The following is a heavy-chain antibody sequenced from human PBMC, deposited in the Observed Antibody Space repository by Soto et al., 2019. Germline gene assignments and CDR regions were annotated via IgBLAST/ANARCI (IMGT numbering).Heavy chain of an antibody. CDR2: IGTAGDT. Sequence: EVQLVESGGGLVQPGGSLRLSCAASGFTFSSYDMHWVRQATGKGLEWVSAIGTAGDTYYPGSVKGGFTISRENAKNSLYLQMNSLRAGDTAVYYCARAWQKARRPTVTVEFDPWGQGTLVTVSS. CDR3: ARAWQKARRPTVTVEFDP. J-gene: IGHJ5*02. CDR1: GFTFSSYD. D-gene: IGHD4-17*01. V-gene: IGHV3-13*01.